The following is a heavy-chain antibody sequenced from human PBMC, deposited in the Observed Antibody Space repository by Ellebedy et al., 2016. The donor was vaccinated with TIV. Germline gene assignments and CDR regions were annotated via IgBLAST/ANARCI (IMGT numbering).Heavy chain of an antibody. V-gene: IGHV4-59*01. CDR2: IHHSGKT. Sequence: MPSETLSLTCSVSGGTINSYYWTWIRQPPGQALEWIGDIHHSGKTHLHPSLKSRVTLSLDTSKNQFSLDSSSVTAADTATYYCARDLGRYGMDVWGQGTTVTVSS. J-gene: IGHJ6*02. CDR3: ARDLGRYGMDV. CDR1: GGTINSYY.